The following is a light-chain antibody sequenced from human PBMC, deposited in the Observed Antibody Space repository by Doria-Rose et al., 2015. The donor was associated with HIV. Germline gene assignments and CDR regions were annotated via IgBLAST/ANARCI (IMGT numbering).Light chain of an antibody. Sequence: TQSPSFLSASVGVRVTITCRASQGISRYLAWYQQKPGKAPTPLIFDASTLQSVVPSRFSGSGSGTEFTLTISSLQPEDCATYYCQQFDSFPRTFGQGTKVELK. V-gene: IGKV1-9*01. J-gene: IGKJ1*01. CDR2: DAS. CDR3: QQFDSFPRT. CDR1: QGISRY.